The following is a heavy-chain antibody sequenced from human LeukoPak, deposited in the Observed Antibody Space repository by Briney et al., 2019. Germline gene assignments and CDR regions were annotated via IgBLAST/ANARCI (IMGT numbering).Heavy chain of an antibody. CDR1: GGSISSGGYY. CDR2: IYYSGST. Sequence: PSETLSLTCTVSGGSISSGGYYWSWIRQHPGKGLEWIGYIYYSGSTYYNPSLKNRFTISVDTSKNQFSLKLSSVTAADTAVSYCARGGLAAAGDDAFDIWGQGTMVTVSS. D-gene: IGHD6-13*01. J-gene: IGHJ3*02. CDR3: ARGGLAAAGDDAFDI. V-gene: IGHV4-31*03.